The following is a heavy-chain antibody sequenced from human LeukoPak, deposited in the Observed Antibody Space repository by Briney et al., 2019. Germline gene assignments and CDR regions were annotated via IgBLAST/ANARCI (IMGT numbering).Heavy chain of an antibody. CDR3: ARGPGQLIYYYMDV. Sequence: ETLSLTCTVSGGSISSSSYYWGWIRQPPGKGLEWVSGISPGGPTYYADSVKGRFTIFRDNSKNTLYLQMNSLRAEDTAVYYCARGPGQLIYYYMDVWGKGTTVTVSS. CDR2: ISPGGPT. J-gene: IGHJ6*03. V-gene: IGHV3-66*02. D-gene: IGHD6-13*01. CDR1: GGSISSSSYY.